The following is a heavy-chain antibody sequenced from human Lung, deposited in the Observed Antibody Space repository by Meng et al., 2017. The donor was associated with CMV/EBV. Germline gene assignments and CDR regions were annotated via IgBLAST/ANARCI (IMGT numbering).Heavy chain of an antibody. V-gene: IGHV3-15*01. Sequence: GESXKISXAASGFTFSNAWMTWVRQAPGKGLEWIARIKRKIDGETTQYPAPVKDRFRILRDDSKNTLSLQMDSLTTGDTAVYYCTTDLMLTALFDHWGQGXLVTVSS. J-gene: IGHJ4*02. CDR3: TTDLMLTALFDH. CDR2: IKRKIDGETT. D-gene: IGHD4/OR15-4a*01. CDR1: GFTFSNAW.